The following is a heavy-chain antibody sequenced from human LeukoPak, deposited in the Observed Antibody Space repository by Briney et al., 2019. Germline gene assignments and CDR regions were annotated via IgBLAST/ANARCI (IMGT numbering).Heavy chain of an antibody. V-gene: IGHV3-48*01. D-gene: IGHD6-6*01. CDR2: ISSSSSTI. CDR1: GFTFSSYS. CDR3: ARGPGGSSSEVVDY. Sequence: GGSLRLSCAASGFTFSSYSMNWVRQAPGKGLEWVSYISSSSSTIYYADSVKGRFTISRDNAKNSLYLQMNSLRAEDTAVYYCARGPGGSSSEVVDYWGQGTLVTVSS. J-gene: IGHJ4*02.